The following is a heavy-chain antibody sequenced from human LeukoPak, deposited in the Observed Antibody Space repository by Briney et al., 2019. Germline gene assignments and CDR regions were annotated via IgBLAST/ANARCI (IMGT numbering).Heavy chain of an antibody. CDR1: GFTFSSYA. CDR2: ISSSGSTI. J-gene: IGHJ3*02. D-gene: IGHD4-23*01. CDR3: ATERSTVVTPDDDAFDI. V-gene: IGHV3-48*04. Sequence: GGSLRLSCAASGFTFSSYAMSWVRQAPGKGLEWVSYISSSGSTIYYADSVKGRFTISRDNAKNSLYLQMNSLRAEDTAVYYCATERSTVVTPDDDAFDIWGQGTMVTVSS.